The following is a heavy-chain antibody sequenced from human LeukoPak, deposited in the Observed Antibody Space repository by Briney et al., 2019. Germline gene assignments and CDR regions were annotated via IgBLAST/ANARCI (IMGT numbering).Heavy chain of an antibody. D-gene: IGHD3-22*01. CDR1: GGTFSSYA. CDR2: IIPIFGTA. Sequence: SVKVSCKASGGTFSSYAISWVRQAPGQGLEWMGGIIPIFGTANYAQKFQGRVTIAADESTSTAYMELSSLRSEDTAVYYCARDRSYYDSSGYSYPFDYWGQGTLVTVSS. CDR3: ARDRSYYDSSGYSYPFDY. J-gene: IGHJ4*02. V-gene: IGHV1-69*13.